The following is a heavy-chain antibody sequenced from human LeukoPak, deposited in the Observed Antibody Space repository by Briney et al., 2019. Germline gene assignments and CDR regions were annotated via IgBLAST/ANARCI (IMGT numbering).Heavy chain of an antibody. Sequence: GGSLRLSRAASGLTFSNYAMRWVRQAPGKGLEWVSGISGSADSTYYADSVKGRFAISRDTSKNTLYLQMNSLRADDTAVYYCAKGRRWLLPNFDYWGQGTLVTVSS. V-gene: IGHV3-23*01. CDR1: GLTFSNYA. CDR3: AKGRRWLLPNFDY. J-gene: IGHJ4*02. CDR2: ISGSADST. D-gene: IGHD3-22*01.